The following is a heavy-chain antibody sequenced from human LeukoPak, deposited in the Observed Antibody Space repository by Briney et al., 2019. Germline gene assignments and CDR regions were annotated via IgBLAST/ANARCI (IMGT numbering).Heavy chain of an antibody. J-gene: IGHJ6*02. CDR1: GFTFSSYA. D-gene: IGHD3-10*01. CDR3: AKAMVRGVILPDYYYYYGMDV. V-gene: IGHV3-23*01. CDR2: ICGSGGST. Sequence: PGGSLRLSCAASGFTFSSYAMSWVRQAPGKGLEWVSAICGSGGSTYYADSVKGRFTISRDNSKNTLYLQMNSLRAEDTAVYYCAKAMVRGVILPDYYYYYGMDVWGQGTTVTVSS.